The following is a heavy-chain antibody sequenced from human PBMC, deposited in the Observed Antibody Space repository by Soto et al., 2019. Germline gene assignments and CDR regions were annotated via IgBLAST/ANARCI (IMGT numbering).Heavy chain of an antibody. CDR2: TYYRSNWRH. V-gene: IGHV6-1*01. Sequence: QTXSLTCAISWDSVSSNTAAWNWIRSSPSRVLEWLGRTYYRSNWRHDYAVSVRSRITVNPDTSKNHFSLQLNSVTPDDTAVYYCARGVAGSGFDLWGQGTLVTVSS. D-gene: IGHD6-19*01. CDR3: ARGVAGSGFDL. CDR1: WDSVSSNTAA. J-gene: IGHJ4*02.